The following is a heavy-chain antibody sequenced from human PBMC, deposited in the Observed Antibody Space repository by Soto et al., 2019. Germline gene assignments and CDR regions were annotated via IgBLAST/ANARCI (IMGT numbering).Heavy chain of an antibody. CDR1: GYSFTSYW. J-gene: IGHJ6*03. Sequence: GESLKISCKGSGYSFTSYWIGWVRQMPGKGLEWMGIIYPGDSDTRYSPSFQGQGTISADKSISTAYLQWSSLKASDTAMYYCARQGTVTYGHYYYYMDVWGKGTTVTVSS. V-gene: IGHV5-51*01. D-gene: IGHD4-4*01. CDR2: IYPGDSDT. CDR3: ARQGTVTYGHYYYYMDV.